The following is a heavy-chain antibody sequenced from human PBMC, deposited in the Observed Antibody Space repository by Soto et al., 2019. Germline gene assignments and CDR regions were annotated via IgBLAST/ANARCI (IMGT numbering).Heavy chain of an antibody. CDR1: GGSISSGDYY. J-gene: IGHJ6*02. V-gene: IGHV4-30-4*01. CDR2: IYYSGST. CDR3: ARDSTGPRDYYGMDV. Sequence: SETLSLTCTVSGGSISSGDYYWSWIRQPPGKGLEWIGYIYYSGSTYYNPSLKSRVTISVDTSKNQFSLKLSSVTAADTAVYYCARDSTGPRDYYGMDVWGQGTTVT.